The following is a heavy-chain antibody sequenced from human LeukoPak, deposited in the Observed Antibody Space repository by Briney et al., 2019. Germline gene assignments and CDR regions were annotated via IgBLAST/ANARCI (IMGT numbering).Heavy chain of an antibody. V-gene: IGHV1-2*04. D-gene: IGHD5-12*01. Sequence: ASVKVSCKASGYTFTGYYMHWVRQAPGQGLEWMGWINPNSGGTNYAQKFQGWVTMTRDTSISTAYMELSRLRSNDTAVYYCARGDGYERLGAFDIWGHGTMVTVSS. CDR3: ARGDGYERLGAFDI. CDR2: INPNSGGT. CDR1: GYTFTGYY. J-gene: IGHJ3*02.